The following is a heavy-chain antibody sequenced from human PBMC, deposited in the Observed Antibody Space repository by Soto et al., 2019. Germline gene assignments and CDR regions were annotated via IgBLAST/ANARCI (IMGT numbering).Heavy chain of an antibody. Sequence: EVQLEESGGGSVQPGGSLRLSCEASGFSFSYYSMNWVRQAPGKGLEWVSFISGRGTTTFYADSVKARFTVSRDNAKNSLYLEVNSLRDEDTAVYYCARLGYCSSATCKYYFYYYGMDVWGQGTTVTVSS. CDR2: ISGRGTTT. CDR1: GFSFSYYS. CDR3: ARLGYCSSATCKYYFYYYGMDV. V-gene: IGHV3-48*02. D-gene: IGHD2-2*01. J-gene: IGHJ6*02.